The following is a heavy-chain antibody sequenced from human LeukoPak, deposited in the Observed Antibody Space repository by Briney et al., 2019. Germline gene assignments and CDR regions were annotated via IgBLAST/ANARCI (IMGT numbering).Heavy chain of an antibody. CDR3: AKDRFARGFGELLFY. Sequence: GGSLRLSCAASGFTVSSKYMSWVRQAPGKGLEWVSVIYSGSSTYYADSVKGRFTISRDNSKNTLYLQMNSLRAEDTAVYYCAKDRFARGFGELLFYWGQGTLVTVSS. CDR1: GFTVSSKY. J-gene: IGHJ4*02. D-gene: IGHD3-10*01. V-gene: IGHV3-66*01. CDR2: IYSGSST.